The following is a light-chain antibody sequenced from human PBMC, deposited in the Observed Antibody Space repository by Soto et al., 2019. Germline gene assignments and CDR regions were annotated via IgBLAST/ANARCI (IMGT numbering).Light chain of an antibody. CDR2: ATS. CDR1: QGINNY. V-gene: IGKV1-9*01. J-gene: IGKJ4*01. CDR3: QQVNSYPLT. Sequence: DIQLTQSPSFLSASVGDRVTITCRASQGINNYLAWYQQKPGKAPNLLIYATSTLQSGVPSRFSGSGSGTEVTLTLSRLQPEEFEAYYCQQVNSYPLTFGGGTKVEFK.